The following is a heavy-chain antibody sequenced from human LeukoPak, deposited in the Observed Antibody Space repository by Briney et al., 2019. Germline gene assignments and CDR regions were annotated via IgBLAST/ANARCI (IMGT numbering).Heavy chain of an antibody. CDR2: IYYSGST. D-gene: IGHD5-18*01. J-gene: IGHJ4*02. Sequence: PSETLSLTCRVSGASISGYYWSWIRQPPGKGLEWIGSIYYSGSTYYNPSLKSRVTISVDTSKNQFSLKLSSVTAADTAVYYCARHTKQRYSYGPYFDYWGQGTLVTVSS. V-gene: IGHV4-39*01. CDR3: ARHTKQRYSYGPYFDY. CDR1: GASISGYY.